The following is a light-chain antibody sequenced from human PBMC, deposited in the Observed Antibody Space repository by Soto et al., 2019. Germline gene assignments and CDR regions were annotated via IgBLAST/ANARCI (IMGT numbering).Light chain of an antibody. CDR3: QQYGVSPRT. CDR2: GAS. Sequence: EIVLTQSPATLSLSPGERATLSCRASQSVSSYLAWYQQRPGQAPRRLIYGASSRATGIPDRFSGSGSGTDFSLTISRLEPEDFAVYYCQQYGVSPRTFGQGTKVDIK. V-gene: IGKV3-20*01. J-gene: IGKJ1*01. CDR1: QSVSSY.